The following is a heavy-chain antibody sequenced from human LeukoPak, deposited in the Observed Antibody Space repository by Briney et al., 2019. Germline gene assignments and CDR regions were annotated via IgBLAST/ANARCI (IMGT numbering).Heavy chain of an antibody. J-gene: IGHJ4*02. CDR3: ARDRVQLWFDY. CDR2: IYYSGST. CDR1: GGSISSSSYY. V-gene: IGHV4-39*07. Sequence: PSETLSLTCTVSGGSISSSSYYWGWIRQPPGKGLEWIGSIYYSGSTYYNPSLKSRVTISVDTSKNQFSLKLSSVTAADTAVYYCARDRVQLWFDYWGQGTLVTVSS. D-gene: IGHD5-18*01.